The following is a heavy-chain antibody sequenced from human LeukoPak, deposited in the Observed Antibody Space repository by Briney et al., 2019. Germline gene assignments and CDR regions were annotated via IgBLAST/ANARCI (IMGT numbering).Heavy chain of an antibody. CDR1: GGSISSSSYY. D-gene: IGHD1-7*01. Sequence: SETLSLTCTVSGGSISSSSYYWGWIRQPPGKGLEWIGSIYYSGSTYYNPSLKSRVTISVDTSKNQFSLKLSSVTAADTAVYYCATLTGTTMRNWFDPWGQGTLVTVSS. V-gene: IGHV4-39*01. CDR3: ATLTGTTMRNWFDP. CDR2: IYYSGST. J-gene: IGHJ5*02.